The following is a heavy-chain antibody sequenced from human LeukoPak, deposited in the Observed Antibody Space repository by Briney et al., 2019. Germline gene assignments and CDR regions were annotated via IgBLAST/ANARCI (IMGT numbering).Heavy chain of an antibody. CDR3: ARRVAYGSGGYFDY. V-gene: IGHV4-59*08. CDR1: GGSISSYY. J-gene: IGHJ4*02. CDR2: IYYSGST. D-gene: IGHD3-10*01. Sequence: PSETLSLTCTVSGGSISSYYWSWIRQPPGKGLEWIGNIYYSGSTNYNPSLKSRVTISVDTSKNQFSLKLSSVTAADTAVYYCARRVAYGSGGYFDYWGQGTLVTVSS.